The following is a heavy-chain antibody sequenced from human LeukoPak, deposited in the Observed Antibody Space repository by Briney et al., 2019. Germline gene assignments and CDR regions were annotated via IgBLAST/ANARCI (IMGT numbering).Heavy chain of an antibody. CDR2: IWYDGSNK. CDR1: GFTFSSYG. CDR3: ARAWFRIAVAGTLGY. J-gene: IGHJ4*02. Sequence: GGSLRLSCAASGFTFSSYGMHWVRQAPGKGLEWVAVIWYDGSNKYYADSVKGRFTISRDNSKNTLYLQMNSLRAEDTAVYYCARAWFRIAVAGTLGYWGQGTLVTVSS. D-gene: IGHD6-19*01. V-gene: IGHV3-33*01.